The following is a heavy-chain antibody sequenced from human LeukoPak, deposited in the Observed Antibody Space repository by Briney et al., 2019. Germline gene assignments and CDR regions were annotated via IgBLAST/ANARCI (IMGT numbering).Heavy chain of an antibody. CDR3: ARSDIEDDYYGSSALPYFDY. D-gene: IGHD3-22*01. Sequence: SETLSLTCAVSGGSISSYYRTWIRQPAGKGLEWIGCIYTSGSTTYYPSLMSRGTISVDTSKNQFSLKLSSVTAEDTAVYYCARSDIEDDYYGSSALPYFDYWGQGTLVTVSS. CDR1: GGSISSYY. V-gene: IGHV4-4*07. CDR2: IYTSGST. J-gene: IGHJ4*02.